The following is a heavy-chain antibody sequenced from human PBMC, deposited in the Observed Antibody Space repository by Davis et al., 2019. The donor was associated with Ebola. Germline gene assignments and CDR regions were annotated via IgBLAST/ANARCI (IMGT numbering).Heavy chain of an antibody. CDR2: IWYDGSNK. D-gene: IGHD4-11*01. CDR1: GFTFSSYN. J-gene: IGHJ5*02. Sequence: GESLKISCAAAGFTFSSYNMHWVRQAPGKGLEWVAVIWYDGSNKYYADSVKGRFTISRDNAKNSLYLQMNSLRDEDTAVYYCARDQATVTTSWFDPWGQGTLVTVSS. V-gene: IGHV3-33*08. CDR3: ARDQATVTTSWFDP.